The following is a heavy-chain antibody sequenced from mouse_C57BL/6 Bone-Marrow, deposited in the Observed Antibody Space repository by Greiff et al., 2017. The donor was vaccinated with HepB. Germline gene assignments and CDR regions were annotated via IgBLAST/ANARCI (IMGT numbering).Heavy chain of an antibody. CDR2: ISNGGGST. V-gene: IGHV5-12*01. D-gene: IGHD2-1*01. CDR1: GFTFSDYY. J-gene: IGHJ1*03. CDR3: ARRNYGNSYWYFDV. Sequence: EVQLQESGGGLVQPGGSLKLSCAASGFTFSDYYMYWVRQTPEKRLEWVAYISNGGGSTYYPDTVKGRFTISRDNAKNTLYLQMSRLKSEDTAMYYCARRNYGNSYWYFDVWGTGTTVTVSS.